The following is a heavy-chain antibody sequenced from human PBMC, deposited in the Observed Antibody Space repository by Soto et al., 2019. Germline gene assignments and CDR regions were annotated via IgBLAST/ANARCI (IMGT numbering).Heavy chain of an antibody. V-gene: IGHV4-30-2*01. J-gene: IGHJ4*02. CDR3: SKAISQYYGPLVL. Sequence: PSETLSLTCAVSGGSISSGGYSWSWIRQPPGKGLEWIGYIYHSGSTYYNPSLKSRVTISVDRSKNQFSLKLSSVTAADTAVYYCSKAISQYYGPLVLWGQGTRVTVSS. CDR2: IYHSGST. D-gene: IGHD3-3*01. CDR1: GGSISSGGYS.